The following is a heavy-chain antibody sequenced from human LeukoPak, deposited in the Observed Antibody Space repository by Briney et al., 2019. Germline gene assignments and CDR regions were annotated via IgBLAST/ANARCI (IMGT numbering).Heavy chain of an antibody. CDR1: GGSISSYY. CDR3: ARAYYDFWSGHLNYYFDY. Sequence: PSETLSLTCTVSGGSISSYYWSWIRQPPGKGLEWIGYIYSSGSTNYNPSLKSRVTMSVDTSKNQFSLKLSSVTAADTAIYYCARAYYDFWSGHLNYYFDYWGQGTLVTVSS. V-gene: IGHV4-59*01. CDR2: IYSSGST. D-gene: IGHD3-3*01. J-gene: IGHJ4*02.